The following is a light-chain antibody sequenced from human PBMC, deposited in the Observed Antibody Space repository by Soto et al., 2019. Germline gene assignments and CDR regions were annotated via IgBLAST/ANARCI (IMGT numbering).Light chain of an antibody. Sequence: QSVRTQPPSASGTPGQRVTVSCSGSSSNVGSNTVNWYHQLPGTAPKLLIYSDNQRPSGVPDRFSGSKSGTSASLAISGLQSEDEADYYCAAWDDSLYGVVFGGATKLTVL. CDR3: AAWDDSLYGVV. CDR2: SDN. J-gene: IGLJ2*01. CDR1: SSNVGSNT. V-gene: IGLV1-44*01.